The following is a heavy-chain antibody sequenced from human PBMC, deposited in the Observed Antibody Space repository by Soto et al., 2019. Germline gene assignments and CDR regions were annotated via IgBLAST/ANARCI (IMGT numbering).Heavy chain of an antibody. Sequence: GGSLRLSCAASGFTFSSYAMNWVRQAPGKGLDWVAFIWSDGTDKYYADSVKGRFTISRDNSKSTLYLQMNSLRIEDTAVYYCARSVYTYGTSLVDFWGQGTPVTVSP. D-gene: IGHD5-18*01. CDR1: GFTFSSYA. CDR3: ARSVYTYGTSLVDF. J-gene: IGHJ4*02. V-gene: IGHV3-33*08. CDR2: IWSDGTDK.